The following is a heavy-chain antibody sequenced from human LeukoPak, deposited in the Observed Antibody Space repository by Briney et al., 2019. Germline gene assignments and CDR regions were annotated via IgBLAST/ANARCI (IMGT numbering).Heavy chain of an antibody. CDR1: GGTFSSYA. CDR2: IIPIFGTA. D-gene: IGHD5-24*01. Sequence: SVKVSCKASGGTFSSYAISWVRQAPGQGLEWMGRIIPIFGTANYAQKFQGGVTITTDESTSTAYMELSSLRSEDTAVYYCAREGGIPRRDGYNFDYWGQGTLVTVSS. J-gene: IGHJ4*02. V-gene: IGHV1-69*05. CDR3: AREGGIPRRDGYNFDY.